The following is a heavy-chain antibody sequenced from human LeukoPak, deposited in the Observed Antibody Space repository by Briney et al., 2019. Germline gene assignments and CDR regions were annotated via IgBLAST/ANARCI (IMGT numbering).Heavy chain of an antibody. V-gene: IGHV3-23*01. CDR3: AKDCVKYSSSPIDY. D-gene: IGHD3-22*01. CDR1: GFTFSNYA. Sequence: GGSLRLSCAASGFTFSNYAMNWVRQAPGKGLEWVSSISGGGGNTYYADSVKGQFTISRDNSKNTLYLQINSLRAEDTAIYYCAKDCVKYSSSPIDYWGQGTLVTVSS. CDR2: ISGGGGNT. J-gene: IGHJ4*02.